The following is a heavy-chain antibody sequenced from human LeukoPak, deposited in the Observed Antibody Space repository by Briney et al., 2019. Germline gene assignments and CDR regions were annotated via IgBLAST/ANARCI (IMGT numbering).Heavy chain of an antibody. D-gene: IGHD3-10*01. Sequence: SETLSLTCTVSGGSISSYYWSWIRQHPGKGLGWIGYIYYSGSTYYNPSLKSRVTISVDTSKNQFSLKLSSVTAADTAVYYCARGSSRRPSNWFDPWGQGTLVTVSS. CDR2: IYYSGST. CDR1: GGSISSYY. J-gene: IGHJ5*02. V-gene: IGHV4-59*06. CDR3: ARGSSRRPSNWFDP.